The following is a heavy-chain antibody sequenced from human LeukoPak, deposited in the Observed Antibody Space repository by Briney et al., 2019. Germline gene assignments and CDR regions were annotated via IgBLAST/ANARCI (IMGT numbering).Heavy chain of an antibody. D-gene: IGHD6-6*01. V-gene: IGHV3-21*01. CDR2: ISSSSSYI. J-gene: IGHJ4*02. CDR3: ARDLYSSSPPLHY. CDR1: GFTFSSYS. Sequence: GGSLRLSCAASGFTFSSYSMNWVRQAPGKGLEWVSSISSSSSYIYYADSVKGRFTISRDNAKNSLYLQMNSLRAEDTAVYYCARDLYSSSPPLHYWGQGTLVTVSS.